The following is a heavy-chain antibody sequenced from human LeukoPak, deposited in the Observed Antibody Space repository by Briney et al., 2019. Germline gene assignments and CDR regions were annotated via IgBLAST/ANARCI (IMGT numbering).Heavy chain of an antibody. V-gene: IGHV3-23*01. CDR1: GFPFTPNA. D-gene: IGHD3-3*01. J-gene: IGHJ4*02. CDR3: AKDLHNWSGIDY. Sequence: GGSLRLSCVASGFPFTPNAMNWVRQAPGKGLEWVSGIGGDGRSHYTGSVKGRFTISRDNSKNTLYLQMNSLRAEDTDIYYCAKDLHNWSGIDYWGLGTLVTVSS. CDR2: IGGDGRS.